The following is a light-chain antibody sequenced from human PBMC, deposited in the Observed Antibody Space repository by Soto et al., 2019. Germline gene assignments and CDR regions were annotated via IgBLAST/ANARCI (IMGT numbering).Light chain of an antibody. J-gene: IGKJ1*01. CDR2: GAS. CDR1: QSISSNF. Sequence: EIALTQSPGTLSLSPGERATLSCRASQSISSNFLAWYQQKPGRAPRLLIYGASSRATGIPDRFSGSGSGTDFTLTISRLEPEDLAVYYCQQYGGSPRTFGQGTK. V-gene: IGKV3-20*01. CDR3: QQYGGSPRT.